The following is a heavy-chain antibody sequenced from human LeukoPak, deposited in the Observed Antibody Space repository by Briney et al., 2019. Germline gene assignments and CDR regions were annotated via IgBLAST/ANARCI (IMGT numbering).Heavy chain of an antibody. D-gene: IGHD5-18*01. J-gene: IGHJ4*02. V-gene: IGHV3-43*02. CDR3: AKGYSYGDY. CDR2: ISADGGTT. Sequence: GGSLRLSCAASGFTFSNAWMSWVRQAPGKGLEWVSLISADGGTTFYADSVKGRFTISRDNGKNSLYLQMNSLRAEDTALYYCAKGYSYGDYWGQGTLVTVSS. CDR1: GFTFSNAW.